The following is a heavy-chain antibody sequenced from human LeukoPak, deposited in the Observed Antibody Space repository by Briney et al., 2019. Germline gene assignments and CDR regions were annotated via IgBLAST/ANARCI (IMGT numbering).Heavy chain of an antibody. CDR3: ARGRRADCISIHCRRGMDYYYYMDV. CDR1: GGSFSGYY. D-gene: IGHD2-2*01. J-gene: IGHJ6*03. CDR2: VNHSGGT. Sequence: SETLSLTCAVYGGSFSGYYWSWIRQPPGKGLEWIGEVNHSGGTSYKSSLRSRITISVDTSKNQFSLKLSSVTAADTAIYYCARGRRADCISIHCRRGMDYYYYMDVWGKGTAVTVSS. V-gene: IGHV4-34*01.